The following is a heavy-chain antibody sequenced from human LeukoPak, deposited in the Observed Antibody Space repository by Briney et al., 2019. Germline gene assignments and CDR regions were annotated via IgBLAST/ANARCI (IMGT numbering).Heavy chain of an antibody. CDR2: IYYSGST. J-gene: IGHJ4*02. D-gene: IGHD3-22*01. CDR1: GGSISSGDYY. Sequence: SQTLSLTCTVSGGSISSGDYYWSWIRHPPGKGLEWIGYIYYSGSTYYNPSLKSRVTISVDTSKNQFSLKLSSVTAADTAVYYCARDSEIVGFDYWGQGTLVTVSS. CDR3: ARDSEIVGFDY. V-gene: IGHV4-30-4*01.